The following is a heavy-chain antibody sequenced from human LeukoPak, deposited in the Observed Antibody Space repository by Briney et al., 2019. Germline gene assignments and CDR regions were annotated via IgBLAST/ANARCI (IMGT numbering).Heavy chain of an antibody. CDR2: MKQGGSEK. CDR1: GFTFSNYW. V-gene: IGHV3-7*01. D-gene: IGHD3-10*01. J-gene: IGHJ4*02. CDR3: ARGYYYGSGTYLSPYFDY. Sequence: PGGSLRLSCAASGFTFSNYWMSWVRQAPGKSLEWVANMKQGGSEKYYVDSVKGRVTISRDNAKNSLYLQMHSLRAEDTALYYCARGYYYGSGTYLSPYFDYWGQGTLVTVSS.